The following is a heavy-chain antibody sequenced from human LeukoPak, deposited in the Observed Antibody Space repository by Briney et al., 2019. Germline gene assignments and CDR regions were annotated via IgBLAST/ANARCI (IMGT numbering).Heavy chain of an antibody. CDR2: ISYDGSNK. CDR3: ARDTGDSLIDY. CDR1: GFTFSSYG. D-gene: IGHD5-12*01. J-gene: IGHJ4*02. Sequence: GGSLRLSCAASGFTFSSYGMLWVRQAPGKGLEWVAVISYDGSNKYYADSVKGRFTISRDNSKNTLYLQMNSLRAEDTAVYYCARDTGDSLIDYWGQGTLVTVSS. V-gene: IGHV3-30*03.